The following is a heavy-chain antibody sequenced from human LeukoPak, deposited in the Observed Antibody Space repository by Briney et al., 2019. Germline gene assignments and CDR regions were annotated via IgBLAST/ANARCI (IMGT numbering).Heavy chain of an antibody. CDR3: ARVSRIVGATTDY. J-gene: IGHJ4*02. D-gene: IGHD1-26*01. CDR2: IYYSGST. V-gene: IGHV4-59*08. CDR1: GGSISSYY. Sequence: SETLSLTCTVSGGSISSYYWSWIRQPPGKGLEWIGYIYYSGSTNYNPSLKSRVTISVDTSKNQFSLKLSSVTAADTAVYYCARVSRIVGATTDYWGLGTLVTVSS.